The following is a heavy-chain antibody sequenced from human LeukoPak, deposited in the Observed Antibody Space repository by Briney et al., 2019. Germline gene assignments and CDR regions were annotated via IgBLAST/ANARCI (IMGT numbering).Heavy chain of an antibody. D-gene: IGHD4-23*01. CDR2: IYSSGST. J-gene: IGHJ4*02. V-gene: IGHV4-4*07. Sequence: KPSETLSLTCTVSGGSINSYYWSWIRQPAGKGLEWIGRIYSSGSTNYNPSLKSRVSMSVDTSKNQSSLKLTSVTAADTAVYYCARGGKATVVTMWGQGILVTVSS. CDR3: ARGGKATVVTM. CDR1: GGSINSYY.